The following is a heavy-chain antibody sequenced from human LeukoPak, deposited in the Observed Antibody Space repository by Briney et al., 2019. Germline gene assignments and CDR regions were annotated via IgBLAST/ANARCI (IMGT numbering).Heavy chain of an antibody. CDR1: GFTLSTYA. V-gene: IGHV3-23*01. CDR2: ISGSGGST. D-gene: IGHD6-13*01. J-gene: IGHJ4*02. CDR3: AKALEQETVIALDS. Sequence: PGGSLRLSCAASGFTLSTYAMSWVRQAPGKGLEWVSAISGSGGSTYYADSVKGRLTISRDNSKNTLYLQMNSLRAEDTSIYFCAKALEQETVIALDSWGQGTLVTVSS.